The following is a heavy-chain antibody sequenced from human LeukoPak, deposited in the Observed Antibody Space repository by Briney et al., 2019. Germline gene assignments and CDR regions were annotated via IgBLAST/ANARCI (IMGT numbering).Heavy chain of an antibody. CDR2: IYSGGST. V-gene: IGHV3-53*01. D-gene: IGHD1-26*01. J-gene: IGHJ4*02. Sequence: GGSLRLSCAASGFTVSSNYMSWVRQAPGKGLEWVSVIYSGGSTYYADSVKGRFTISRDNAKNSLYLQMNSLRAEDTAVYYCAREGGIVGAYYFDYWGQGTLVTVSS. CDR3: AREGGIVGAYYFDY. CDR1: GFTVSSNY.